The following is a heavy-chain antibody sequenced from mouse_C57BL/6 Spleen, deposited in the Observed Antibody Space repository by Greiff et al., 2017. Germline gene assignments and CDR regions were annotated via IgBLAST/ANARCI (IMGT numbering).Heavy chain of an antibody. CDR2: IYPGDGDT. D-gene: IGHD2-3*01. Sequence: LVESGAELVKPGASVKISCKASGYAFSSYWMNWVKQRPGKGLEWIGQIYPGDGDTNYNGKFKGKATLTADKSSSTAYMQLSSLTSEDSAVYFCASRLLRGDYAMDYWGQGTSVTVSS. V-gene: IGHV1-80*01. CDR3: ASRLLRGDYAMDY. J-gene: IGHJ4*01. CDR1: GYAFSSYW.